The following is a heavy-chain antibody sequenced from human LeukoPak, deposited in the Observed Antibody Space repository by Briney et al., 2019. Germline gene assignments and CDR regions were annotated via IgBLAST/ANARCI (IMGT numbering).Heavy chain of an antibody. CDR2: ISGSGGST. V-gene: IGHV3-23*01. Sequence: GGSLRLSCAASGFTVSRNYMSWVRQAPGKGLEWVSAISGSGGSTYYADSVKGRFTISRDNSKNTLYLQMNSLRAEDTAVYYCAKDWGAVETDDAFDIWGQGTMVTVSS. CDR3: AKDWGAVETDDAFDI. CDR1: GFTVSRNY. J-gene: IGHJ3*02. D-gene: IGHD3-16*01.